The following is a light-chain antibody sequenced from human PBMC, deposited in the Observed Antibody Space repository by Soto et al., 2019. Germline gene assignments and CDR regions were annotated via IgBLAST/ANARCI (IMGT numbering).Light chain of an antibody. J-gene: IGLJ1*01. CDR1: SSDVGVFNY. CDR2: DVS. Sequence: QSALAQPRSVSGSPGQSVAISCTGTSSDVGVFNYVSWYQQHPGKAPKVMIYDVSKRPSGVPDRFSGSKSGNTASLTISGLQAEDEADYYCCSHAGSYTYVFGTGTKVTVL. CDR3: CSHAGSYTYV. V-gene: IGLV2-11*01.